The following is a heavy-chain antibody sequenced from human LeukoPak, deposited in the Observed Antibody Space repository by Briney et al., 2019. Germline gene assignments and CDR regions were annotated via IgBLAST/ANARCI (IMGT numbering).Heavy chain of an antibody. J-gene: IGHJ4*02. CDR3: ARYARLLDH. CDR2: IGGSGSDI. Sequence: PGGSLRLSCAASGFTFSDCYMTWIRQAPGKGLEYISYIGGSGSDITYADSVRGRFTVSRDNAKNSLYLQMNSLRVEDTAVYYCARYARLLDHWGQGSLVTVSS. CDR1: GFTFSDCY. D-gene: IGHD2-2*01. V-gene: IGHV3-11*01.